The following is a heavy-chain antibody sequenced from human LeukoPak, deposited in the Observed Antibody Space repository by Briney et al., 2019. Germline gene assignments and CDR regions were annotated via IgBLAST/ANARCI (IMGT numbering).Heavy chain of an antibody. CDR3: ARGAAVAYFDY. D-gene: IGHD6-19*01. CDR2: ISSSSSTI. CDR1: GFTFSSYS. Sequence: QSGGSLRLSCAASGFTFSSYSMNWVRQAPGKGLEWVSYISSSSSTIYYADSVKGRFTISRDNAKNSLYLQMNSLRAEDTAVYYCARGAAVAYFDYWGQGTLVTVSS. J-gene: IGHJ4*02. V-gene: IGHV3-48*01.